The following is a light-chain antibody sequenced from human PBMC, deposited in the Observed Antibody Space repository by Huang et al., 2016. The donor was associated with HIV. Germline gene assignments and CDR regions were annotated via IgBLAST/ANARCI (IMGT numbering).Light chain of an antibody. CDR3: QQSFSTSTT. CDR1: QTISTY. CDR2: TAS. V-gene: IGKV1-39*01. Sequence: DIQMTQSPSSLSASVGDRVTITCRASQTISTYLNWYQQRSGKAPKLPIYTASTLQSGVPSRVSGSGSGTDFTLTINSLQPEDFATYYCQQSFSTSTTFGQGTKVEIK. J-gene: IGKJ1*01.